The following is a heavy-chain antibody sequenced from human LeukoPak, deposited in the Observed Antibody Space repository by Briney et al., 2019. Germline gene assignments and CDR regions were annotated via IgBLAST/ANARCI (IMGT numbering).Heavy chain of an antibody. Sequence: PSETLSLTCTVSGGSISSSSYYWGWIRQPPGKGLEWIGSIYYSGSTYYNPSLKSRVTISVDTSKNQFSLKLSSVTAADTAVYYCASRYCSGGSCPPGRYWGQGTLVTVSS. CDR3: ASRYCSGGSCPPGRY. CDR1: GGSISSSSYY. V-gene: IGHV4-39*07. J-gene: IGHJ4*02. D-gene: IGHD2-15*01. CDR2: IYYSGST.